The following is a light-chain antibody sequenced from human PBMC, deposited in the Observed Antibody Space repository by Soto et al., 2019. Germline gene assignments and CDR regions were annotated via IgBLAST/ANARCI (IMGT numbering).Light chain of an antibody. CDR1: SSDVGSYNL. Sequence: QAVVTQPASVSGSPGQSITISCTGTSSDVGSYNLVSWYQQHPGKAPKLMIYEGSKRPSGVSNRFSGSKSGNTASLTISGLQAEDEADYYCCSYAGSSTLYVVFGGGTKLTVL. CDR3: CSYAGSSTLYVV. V-gene: IGLV2-23*01. J-gene: IGLJ2*01. CDR2: EGS.